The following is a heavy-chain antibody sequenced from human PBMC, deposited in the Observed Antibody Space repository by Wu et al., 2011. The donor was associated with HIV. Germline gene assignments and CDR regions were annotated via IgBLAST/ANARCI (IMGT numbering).Heavy chain of an antibody. CDR2: SSLFWYS. D-gene: IGHD1-1*01. CDR3: ARATGTTSPYYYYYMDV. V-gene: IGHV1-69*15. CDR1: GTFSSYA. Sequence: GTFSSYAISWVRQAPGQGLEWMEGSSLFWYSKLRTEVQGRVTITADESTSTAYMELSSLRSEDTAVYYCARATGTTSPYYYYYMDVWGKGTTVTVSS. J-gene: IGHJ6*03.